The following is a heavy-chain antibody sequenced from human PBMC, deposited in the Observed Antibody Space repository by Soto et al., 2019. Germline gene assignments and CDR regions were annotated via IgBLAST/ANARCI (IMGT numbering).Heavy chain of an antibody. Sequence: PSETLSLTCTVSGGSISSGGYYWSWIRQHPGKGLEWIGYIYYSGSTYYNPSLKSRVTISVDTSKNQFSLKLSSVTAADTAVYYCGTSGSYPVQYFQHWGQGTLVTVSS. CDR2: IYYSGST. CDR1: GGSISSGGYY. J-gene: IGHJ1*01. V-gene: IGHV4-31*03. D-gene: IGHD1-26*01. CDR3: GTSGSYPVQYFQH.